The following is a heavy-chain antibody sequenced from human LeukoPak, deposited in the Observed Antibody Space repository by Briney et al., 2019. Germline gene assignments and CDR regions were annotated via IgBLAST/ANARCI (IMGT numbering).Heavy chain of an antibody. CDR1: GFTSSDYT. V-gene: IGHV3-66*01. CDR3: TRDWNGDYAFEN. CDR2: IDSGGST. J-gene: IGHJ4*02. Sequence: PGGSLRLSCVASGFTSSDYTMNWVRQAPGKGLEWVSVIDSGGSTYYADSVKGRFTASRDISRNTVFLQMTGLRAEDTAIYYCTRDWNGDYAFENWGQGTLVIVSS. D-gene: IGHD1-1*01.